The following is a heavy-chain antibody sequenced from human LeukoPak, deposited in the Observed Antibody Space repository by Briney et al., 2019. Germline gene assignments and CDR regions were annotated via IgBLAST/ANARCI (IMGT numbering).Heavy chain of an antibody. CDR3: ASSREATSNWFVY. D-gene: IGHD2-2*01. CDR2: IYSGGNT. CDR1: GFTFSSSY. Sequence: PGGSLRLSCAASGFTFSSSYMTWVRQAPGKGLEWVSIIYSGGNTCYADSVQGRFTLSRDNSKNTLYLQMNSLRAEDTAVYHCASSREATSNWFVYWGQGTLVTVSS. J-gene: IGHJ5*01. V-gene: IGHV3-66*01.